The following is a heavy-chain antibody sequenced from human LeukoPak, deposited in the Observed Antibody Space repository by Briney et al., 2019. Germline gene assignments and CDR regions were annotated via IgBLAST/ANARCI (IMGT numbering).Heavy chain of an antibody. V-gene: IGHV3-53*01. D-gene: IGHD2-2*02. CDR2: IYSGGST. CDR3: ADEIVYCSSTSCYNY. J-gene: IGHJ4*02. CDR1: GFTVSSNY. Sequence: GGSLRLSCAASGFTVSSNYMSWVRQAPGKGLEWVSVIYSGGSTYYADSVKGRFTISRDNSKNTLYLQMNSLRAEDTAVYYCADEIVYCSSTSCYNYWGQGTLVTVSS.